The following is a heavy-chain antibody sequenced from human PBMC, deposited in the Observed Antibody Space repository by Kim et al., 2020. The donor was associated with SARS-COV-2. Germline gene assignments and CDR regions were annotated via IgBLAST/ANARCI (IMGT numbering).Heavy chain of an antibody. CDR3: ARGVYRVRGVFDAFDI. Sequence: GGSLRLSCAASGFTFSSYDMHWVRQATGKGLEWVSAIGTAGDTYYPGSVKGRFTISRENAKNSLYLQMNSLRAGDTAVYYCARGVYRVRGVFDAFDIWGQGTMVTVSS. V-gene: IGHV3-13*04. CDR2: IGTAGDT. CDR1: GFTFSSYD. J-gene: IGHJ3*02. D-gene: IGHD3-10*01.